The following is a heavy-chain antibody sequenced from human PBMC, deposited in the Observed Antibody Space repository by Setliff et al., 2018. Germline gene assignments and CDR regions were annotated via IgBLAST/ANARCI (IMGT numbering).Heavy chain of an antibody. D-gene: IGHD2-15*01. CDR2: IIGSDIST. CDR1: GFTFSSYA. V-gene: IGHV3-23*01. CDR3: ARRIKEGNHFFDY. J-gene: IGHJ4*02. Sequence: GESLKISCAASGFTFSSYAMSWVRQAPGQGLEWVSSIIGSDISTYYADSLRGRFTISRDNAKNSLYLQMNSLRVEDTAVYYCARRIKEGNHFFDYWGQGTLVTVSS.